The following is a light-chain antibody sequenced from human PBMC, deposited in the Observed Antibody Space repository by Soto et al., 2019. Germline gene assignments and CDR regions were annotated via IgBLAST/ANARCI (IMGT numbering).Light chain of an antibody. CDR1: QSVSSS. CDR2: GAS. J-gene: IGKJ5*01. Sequence: EIVLTQSPATLSLSPGERATLSCRASQSVSSSLAWYQQKPGQAPRLLIYGASTRATGIPARFSGSGSGTDFTLTISRLEPEDFAVYYCQQYGSSPPITFGQGTRLEI. CDR3: QQYGSSPPIT. V-gene: IGKV3-20*01.